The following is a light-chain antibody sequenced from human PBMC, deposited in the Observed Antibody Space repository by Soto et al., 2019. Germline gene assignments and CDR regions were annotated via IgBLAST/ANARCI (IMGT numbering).Light chain of an antibody. Sequence: EIVMTQSPATLSVSPGERATLSCRASQSVSSNLAWYQQKPGQAPRLLIYGASTRATGIPARFSGSGSGTEFTLTISSLQAEYFAVYYGQQYNNWPPWTVGQGTKVEIK. CDR1: QSVSSN. V-gene: IGKV3-15*01. CDR3: QQYNNWPPWT. J-gene: IGKJ1*01. CDR2: GAS.